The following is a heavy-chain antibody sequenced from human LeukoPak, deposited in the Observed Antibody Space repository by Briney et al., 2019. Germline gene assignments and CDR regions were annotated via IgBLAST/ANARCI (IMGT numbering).Heavy chain of an antibody. CDR2: IYYSGST. CDR3: ARQLWLRWFDP. V-gene: IGHV4-59*08. CDR1: GGSISSYY. J-gene: IGHJ5*02. D-gene: IGHD5-18*01. Sequence: PSETLSLTCTVSGGSISSYYWSWIRQPPGKGLEWIGYIYYSGSTNYNPSLKSRVTISVDTPKNQFSLKLSSVTAADTAVYYCARQLWLRWFDPWGQGTLVTVSS.